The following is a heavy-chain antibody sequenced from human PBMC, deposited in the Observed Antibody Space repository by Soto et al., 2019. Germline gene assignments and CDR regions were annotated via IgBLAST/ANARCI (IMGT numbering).Heavy chain of an antibody. CDR1: GGTFSSYA. V-gene: IGHV1-69*01. CDR2: IIPIFGTA. J-gene: IGHJ6*02. CDR3: ARVRILWFGGVGDWGENYGMDV. Sequence: QVQLVQSGAEVKKPGSSVKVSCKASGGTFSSYAISWVRQAPGQGLEWMGGIIPIFGTANYAQRFQGRVKNTAYESTSTAYMELSSLRSEDTGVYYCARVRILWFGGVGDWGENYGMDVWGQGTTVTVSS. D-gene: IGHD3-10*01.